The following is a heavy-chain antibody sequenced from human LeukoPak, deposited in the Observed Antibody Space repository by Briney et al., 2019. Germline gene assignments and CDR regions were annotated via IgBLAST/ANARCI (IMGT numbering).Heavy chain of an antibody. CDR1: GGTFSSYA. CDR2: IIPIFGTA. V-gene: IGHV1-69*05. D-gene: IGHD3-10*01. Sequence: SVKVSCKASGGTFSSYAISWVRQAPGQGLEWMGGIIPIFGTANYAQRFQGRVTITTDESTSTAYMELSSLRSEDTAVYYCASQTGGWFDPWGQGTLVTVSS. J-gene: IGHJ5*02. CDR3: ASQTGGWFDP.